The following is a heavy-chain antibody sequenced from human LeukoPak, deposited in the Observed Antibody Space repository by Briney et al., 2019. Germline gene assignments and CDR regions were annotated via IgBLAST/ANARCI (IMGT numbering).Heavy chain of an antibody. J-gene: IGHJ5*02. CDR1: GFSISSSNW. CDR3: AGAIVVVVAATRYNWFDP. Sequence: SGTLSLTCAVSGFSISSSNWRSWVRQPPGKGLGWIGEIYHSGSTNYNPSLKRRITISVNKYKNQFSLKLSSVTAADTAVYYCAGAIVVVVAATRYNWFDPWGQGTLVTVSS. V-gene: IGHV4-4*02. CDR2: IYHSGST. D-gene: IGHD2-15*01.